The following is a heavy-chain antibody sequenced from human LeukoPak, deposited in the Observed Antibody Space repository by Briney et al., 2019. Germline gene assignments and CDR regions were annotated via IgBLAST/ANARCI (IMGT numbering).Heavy chain of an antibody. Sequence: SETLSLTCTVPGGSITTTNWWRWVRQPPGKGLEWIGVVHLSGATNYNPSLESRVSMSIDKSKNHLSLEVTAVTAADTAIYYCTRESGAFSPFGFWGQGALLTVSS. CDR3: TRESGAFSPFGF. CDR2: VHLSGAT. CDR1: GGSITTTNW. J-gene: IGHJ4*02. V-gene: IGHV4-4*02. D-gene: IGHD1-26*01.